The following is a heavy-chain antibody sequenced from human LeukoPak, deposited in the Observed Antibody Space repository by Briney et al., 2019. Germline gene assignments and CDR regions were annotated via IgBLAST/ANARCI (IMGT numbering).Heavy chain of an antibody. V-gene: IGHV3-66*02. CDR2: IFSVGET. Sequence: GGSLRLSCAASGFTVSISFMSWVRQAPGKGLEWVSLIFSVGETHYADSVKGRFTISRDNSKNTLYLQMNNLRGEDTAVYYCASSNPAGSSWRPFDNWGQGTLVTVSS. J-gene: IGHJ4*02. CDR1: GFTVSISF. CDR3: ASSNPAGSSWRPFDN. D-gene: IGHD6-13*01.